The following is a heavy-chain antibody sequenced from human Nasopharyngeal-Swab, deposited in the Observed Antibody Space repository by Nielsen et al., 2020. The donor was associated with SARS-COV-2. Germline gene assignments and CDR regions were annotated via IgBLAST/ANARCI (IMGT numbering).Heavy chain of an antibody. CDR1: GGSMNSYT. CDR3: AKEGATGWFDP. Sequence: GSLRLSCSVSGGSMNSYTWTWIRQPPGKGLEWIGYISHDSGTNYNPSLKSRVTMFMDTSKNQFSLKLRSVTAADTAVYYCAKEGATGWFDPWGQGTLVTVSS. CDR2: ISHDSGT. J-gene: IGHJ5*02. V-gene: IGHV4-59*01.